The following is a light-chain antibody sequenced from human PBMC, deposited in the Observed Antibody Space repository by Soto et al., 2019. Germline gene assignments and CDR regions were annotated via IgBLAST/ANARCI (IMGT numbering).Light chain of an antibody. V-gene: IGKV1-5*01. CDR2: DAS. J-gene: IGKJ1*01. CDR3: QHYNSYSEA. CDR1: QSCRNS. Sequence: DLHMTQSPSTLSSSVGDRVRITCRASQSCRNSLAWYQQKAGKAPTLLIYDASTLQSGVPSRFSGSGSGTEFTLTISSLQPDDFATYYCQHYNSYSEAFSQGTKVDI.